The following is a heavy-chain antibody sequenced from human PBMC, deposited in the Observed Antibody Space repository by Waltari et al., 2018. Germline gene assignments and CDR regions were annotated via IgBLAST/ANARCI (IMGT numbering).Heavy chain of an antibody. CDR1: GSTFPSHE. J-gene: IGHJ4*02. CDR2: MNPNSGNT. V-gene: IGHV1-8*03. Sequence: QVQLVQSGAEVTKPGASVKVSCKASGSTFPSHEIKWVRQATGQGLEWMGWMNPNSGNTGYAQKFQGRVTITRNTSISTAYMELSSLRSEDTAVYYCARGDFWSGYYTDYWGQGTLVTVSS. D-gene: IGHD3-3*01. CDR3: ARGDFWSGYYTDY.